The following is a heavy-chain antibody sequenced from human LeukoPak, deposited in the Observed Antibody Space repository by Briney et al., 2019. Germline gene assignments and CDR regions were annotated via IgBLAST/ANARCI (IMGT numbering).Heavy chain of an antibody. Sequence: GRSLRLSCAASGFTFSSYGIHWVRQAPGKGLEWVAVISSDGRTTYYADSVKGRFTISRDNSKSTMYVQMNSLRTEDTAVYYRTKEGAVTGSMWFDHWGQGTLVTVSS. CDR1: GFTFSSYG. CDR2: ISSDGRTT. D-gene: IGHD6-19*01. CDR3: TKEGAVTGSMWFDH. V-gene: IGHV3-30*18. J-gene: IGHJ5*02.